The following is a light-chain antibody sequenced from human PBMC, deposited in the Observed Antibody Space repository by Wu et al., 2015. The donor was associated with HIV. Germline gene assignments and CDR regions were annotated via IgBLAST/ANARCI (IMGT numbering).Light chain of an antibody. CDR2: DAS. Sequence: VMTQSPAALSMSPGERATLSCRASQSVNSNLAWYQQKPGQTPRLLIYDASTRATGIPARFSGSGSGTDFTLTISSLEPEDFAVYYCQQRRYWPLYTFGQGTKLEIK. V-gene: IGKV3-11*01. CDR3: QQRRYWPLYT. J-gene: IGKJ2*01. CDR1: QSVNSN.